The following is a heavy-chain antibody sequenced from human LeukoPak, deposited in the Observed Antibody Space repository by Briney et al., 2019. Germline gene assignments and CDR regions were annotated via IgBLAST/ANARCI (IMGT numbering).Heavy chain of an antibody. CDR3: ARASSSWYYRAFDI. Sequence: SETLSLTCTVSGGSISNYYWSWIRQPAGKGLEWIGRIYTSGSTNYNPSLKSRVTMSVDTSKNQFSLKLSSVTAADTAVYYCARASSSWYYRAFDIWGQGTMVTVSS. D-gene: IGHD6-13*01. CDR2: IYTSGST. CDR1: GGSISNYY. V-gene: IGHV4-4*07. J-gene: IGHJ3*02.